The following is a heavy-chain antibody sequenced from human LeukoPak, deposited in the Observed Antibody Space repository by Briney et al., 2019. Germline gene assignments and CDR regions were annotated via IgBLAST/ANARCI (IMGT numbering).Heavy chain of an antibody. Sequence: ASVKVSCKASGYTFTSYYMHWVRQAPGQGLEWMGMINPSGGGTSYAQKFQDRVTMTRDTSTSTVYMELSSLRSEDTAVYYCAGFPSYYYDGSGYTPRFDPWGQGTLVTVSS. CDR3: AGFPSYYYDGSGYTPRFDP. J-gene: IGHJ5*02. CDR2: INPSGGGT. CDR1: GYTFTSYY. V-gene: IGHV1-46*01. D-gene: IGHD3-22*01.